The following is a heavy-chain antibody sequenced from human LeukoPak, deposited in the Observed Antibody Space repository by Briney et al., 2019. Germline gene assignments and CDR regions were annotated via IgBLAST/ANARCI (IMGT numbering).Heavy chain of an antibody. J-gene: IGHJ5*02. CDR3: ARRIAVAATINWFDP. Sequence: GGSLRLSCAASGFTFSSYWMSWVRQAPGKGLEWVANIKQDGSEKYYVDSVKGRFTISRDNVKNSLYLQMNSLRAEDTAVYYCARRIAVAATINWFDPWGQGTLVTVSS. CDR1: GFTFSSYW. CDR2: IKQDGSEK. D-gene: IGHD6-19*01. V-gene: IGHV3-7*03.